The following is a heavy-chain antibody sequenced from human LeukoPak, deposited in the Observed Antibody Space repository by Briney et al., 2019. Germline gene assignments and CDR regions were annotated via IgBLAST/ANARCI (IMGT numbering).Heavy chain of an antibody. Sequence: LRLSCVASGFTFSSYGMHWVRQHPGKGLEWIGYIYYSGSTYYNPSLKSRVTISVDTSKNQFSLKLSSVTAADTAVYYCARDRMAAGLFDYWGQGTLVTVSS. D-gene: IGHD6-13*01. CDR2: IYYSGST. CDR1: GFTFSSYG. V-gene: IGHV4-31*02. J-gene: IGHJ4*02. CDR3: ARDRMAAGLFDY.